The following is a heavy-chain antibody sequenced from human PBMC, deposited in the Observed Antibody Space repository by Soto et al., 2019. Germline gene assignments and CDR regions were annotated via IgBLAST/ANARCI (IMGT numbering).Heavy chain of an antibody. V-gene: IGHV3-11*01. D-gene: IGHD6-6*01. Sequence: GGSLRLSCAASGFTFSDYYMSWIRQAPGKGLEWVSYISSSGSTIYYADSVKGRFTISRDNAKNSLYLQMNSLRAEDTAVYYCAREFFRYSSSSSCIDYWGQRTLVTVSS. CDR2: ISSSGSTI. CDR3: AREFFRYSSSSSCIDY. J-gene: IGHJ4*02. CDR1: GFTFSDYY.